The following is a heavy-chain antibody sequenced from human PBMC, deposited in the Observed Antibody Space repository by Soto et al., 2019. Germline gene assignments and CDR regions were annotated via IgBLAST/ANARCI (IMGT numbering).Heavy chain of an antibody. CDR1: GLTFSNYA. Sequence: VGSLRLSCAASGLTFSNYAMSWVRQAPGKGLEWVSYISSSSSTIYYADSVKGRFTISRDNAKNSLYLQMNSLRAEDTAVYYCARDKGRSPLDYWGQGTLVTVSS. J-gene: IGHJ4*02. V-gene: IGHV3-48*01. CDR2: ISSSSSTI. CDR3: ARDKGRSPLDY. D-gene: IGHD2-15*01.